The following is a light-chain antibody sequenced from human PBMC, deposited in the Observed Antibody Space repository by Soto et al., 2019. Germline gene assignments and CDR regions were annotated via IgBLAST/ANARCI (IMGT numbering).Light chain of an antibody. CDR1: ESITSTY. J-gene: IGKJ1*01. V-gene: IGKV3-20*01. CDR3: QRYGTSPWS. Sequence: IVLTQSPGTLSLSPGERATLYCRASESITSTYLAWYQLKPGRPPRLVIYGAFNRATGIPDRFSATGSGTDFSLTISGLEPEDSAEYFCQRYGTSPWSFGQGTKLEIK. CDR2: GAF.